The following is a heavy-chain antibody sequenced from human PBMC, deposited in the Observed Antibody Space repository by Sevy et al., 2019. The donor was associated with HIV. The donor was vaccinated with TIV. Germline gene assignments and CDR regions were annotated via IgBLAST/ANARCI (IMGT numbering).Heavy chain of an antibody. D-gene: IGHD3-22*01. Sequence: GGSLRLSCGASGFTFDDYAMHWVRQAPGKGLEWVSGISWNSGSIGYADSVKGRFTISRDNAKNSLYLQMNSLRAEDTALYYCAKDTAPHYYDSSGQYYYYYGMDVWGQGTTVTVSS. J-gene: IGHJ6*02. CDR2: ISWNSGSI. V-gene: IGHV3-9*01. CDR1: GFTFDDYA. CDR3: AKDTAPHYYDSSGQYYYYYGMDV.